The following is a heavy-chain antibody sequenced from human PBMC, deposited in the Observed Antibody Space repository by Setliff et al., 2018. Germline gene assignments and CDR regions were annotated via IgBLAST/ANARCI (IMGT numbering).Heavy chain of an antibody. CDR1: SGSFSGYF. Sequence: SETLSLTCAVYSGSFSGYFWSWIRQSAGKGLECIGRIYTDGSTKYNPSLNSRVTLLIDTAKNQISLRLSSVTAADTAVYFCARVTGFSYMDVWGKGTTVTVSS. J-gene: IGHJ6*03. CDR3: ARVTGFSYMDV. D-gene: IGHD2-21*02. CDR2: IYTDGST. V-gene: IGHV4-59*10.